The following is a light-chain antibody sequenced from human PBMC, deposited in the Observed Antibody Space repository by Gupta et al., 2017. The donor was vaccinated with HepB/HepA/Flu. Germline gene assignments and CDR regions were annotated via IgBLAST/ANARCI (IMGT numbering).Light chain of an antibody. CDR1: TGVVTSTHY. Sequence: AVVTQEPSLTVSPGWTVTLTSGPSTGVVTSTHYPFWFQQKPGQDPRTLIYDTNNRTAWTPARFSGSLLGGKAALTLSGAQPEAEDDYYCLLSYSGTYVFGAGTKVTVL. CDR2: DTN. J-gene: IGLJ1*01. CDR3: LLSYSGTYV. V-gene: IGLV7-46*01.